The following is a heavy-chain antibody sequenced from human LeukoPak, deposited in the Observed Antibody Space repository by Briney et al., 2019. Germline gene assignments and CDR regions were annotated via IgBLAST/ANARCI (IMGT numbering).Heavy chain of an antibody. V-gene: IGHV3-7*01. D-gene: IGHD3-9*01. CDR3: ARNPISPGLGDI. Sequence: GGSLRLSCAASGFTFSRYWMGSVRQAPGKGLEWVANIKQDGSEKYYVDSVRGRFTISRDNAKNSLYLQMNSLRAEDTAVYYCARNPISPGLGDIWGQGTMVTVS. CDR2: IKQDGSEK. CDR1: GFTFSRYW. J-gene: IGHJ3*02.